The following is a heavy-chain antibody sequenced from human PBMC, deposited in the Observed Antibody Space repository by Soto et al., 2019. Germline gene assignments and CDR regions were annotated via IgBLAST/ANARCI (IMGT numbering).Heavy chain of an antibody. D-gene: IGHD3-3*01. Sequence: ASRNSSCKASGYAFTSYGISWVRQAPGEGLEWMGWISAYNGNTNYAKKLQGRVTMTTDTSTSTAHMELRSLRSTDTAVYYCASDRSPVMFFGGLIEAISYFALDTWVLATRSSVSS. CDR2: ISAYNGNT. CDR1: GYAFTSYG. J-gene: IGHJ6*02. V-gene: IGHV1-18*01. CDR3: ASDRSPVMFFGGLIEAISYFALDT.